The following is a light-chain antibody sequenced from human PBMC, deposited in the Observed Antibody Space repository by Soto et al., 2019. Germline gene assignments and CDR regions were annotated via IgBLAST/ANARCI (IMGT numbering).Light chain of an antibody. Sequence: EIVLTQSPGTLSLSPGERATLSCRASQSVSSSYLAWYQQKPGQAPRLLIYGASSRATGTPDRFSGSGSGTDFTLTMSRLEPEDFAVYYCQQYGSTPLTFGGGTKVEIK. V-gene: IGKV3-20*01. CDR1: QSVSSSY. CDR3: QQYGSTPLT. J-gene: IGKJ4*01. CDR2: GAS.